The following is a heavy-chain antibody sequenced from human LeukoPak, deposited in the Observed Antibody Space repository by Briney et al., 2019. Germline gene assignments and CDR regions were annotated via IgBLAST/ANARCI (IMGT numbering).Heavy chain of an antibody. CDR2: ISAYNGNT. CDR3: ARDRRYCSSTSCLRGYYYYGMDV. CDR1: GYTFTSYG. V-gene: IGHV1-18*01. J-gene: IGHJ6*02. D-gene: IGHD2-2*01. Sequence: ASVKVSCKASGYTFTSYGISWVRQAPGQGLEWMGWISAYNGNTNYAQKLQGRVTMTTDTSTSTAYMELRSLRSDDTAVYYCARDRRYCSSTSCLRGYYYYGMDVWGQGTTVTVSS.